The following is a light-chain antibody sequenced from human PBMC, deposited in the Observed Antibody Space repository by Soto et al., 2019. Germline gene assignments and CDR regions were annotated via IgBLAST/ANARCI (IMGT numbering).Light chain of an antibody. Sequence: QSALTQPASVSGSPGQSITISCTGSSSDVGAYNFVSWYQHHPGRAPKLILYEVTTRPSGVSSRFSGSKSGNTASLTISGLQADDEATYYCNSYTTLSNRVFGTGTKVTVL. J-gene: IGLJ1*01. CDR2: EVT. CDR3: NSYTTLSNRV. CDR1: SSDVGAYNF. V-gene: IGLV2-14*01.